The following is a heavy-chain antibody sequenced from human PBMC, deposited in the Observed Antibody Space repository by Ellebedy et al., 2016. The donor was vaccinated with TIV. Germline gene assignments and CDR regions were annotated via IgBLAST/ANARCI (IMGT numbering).Heavy chain of an antibody. Sequence: MPGGSLRLSCAVYGGSFTSYYPSWIRQSPGKGLEWFGEIDNRGTTTYNPSLESRVIISVDTSKNQFSLKVRSVTAADTGIYYWARSGTYAMSTLFDYWGQGNLVTVSS. J-gene: IGHJ4*02. CDR2: IDNRGTT. CDR1: GGSFTSYY. V-gene: IGHV4-34*01. D-gene: IGHD1-26*01. CDR3: ARSGTYAMSTLFDY.